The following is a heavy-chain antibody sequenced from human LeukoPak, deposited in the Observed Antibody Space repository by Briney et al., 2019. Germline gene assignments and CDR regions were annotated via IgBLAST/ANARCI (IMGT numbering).Heavy chain of an antibody. CDR2: IYYSGST. Sequence: PSETLSLTCTVSGGSISSYYWSWIRQPPGKGLEWIGNIYYSGSTNYNPSLKSRVTISVDTSKNQFSLKLSSVTAADTAVYFCARDSHAYFDAFDIWGQGTMVTVSS. V-gene: IGHV4-59*12. J-gene: IGHJ3*02. CDR1: GGSISSYY. D-gene: IGHD2/OR15-2a*01. CDR3: ARDSHAYFDAFDI.